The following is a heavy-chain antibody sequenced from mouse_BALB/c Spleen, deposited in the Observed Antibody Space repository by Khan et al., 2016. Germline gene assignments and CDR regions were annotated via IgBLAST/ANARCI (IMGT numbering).Heavy chain of an antibody. V-gene: IGHV5-6-3*01. CDR2: INSNGGST. CDR3: ARVRQAVDY. Sequence: EVELVESGGGLVQPGGSLKLSCAASGFTFSTYAMSWVRQTQDKRLELVATINSNGGSTYYPDNEKGRFTSSRDNAKNTLYLQMSSLTSEDTALYYCARVRQAVDYWGHGTSVTVSS. CDR1: GFTFSTYA. J-gene: IGHJ4*01.